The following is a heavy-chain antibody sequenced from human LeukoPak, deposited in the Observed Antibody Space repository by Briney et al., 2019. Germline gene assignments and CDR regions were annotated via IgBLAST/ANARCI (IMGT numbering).Heavy chain of an antibody. CDR2: ISYDGSNK. CDR1: GFTFSVYG. Sequence: QAGGSLRLSCAASGFTFSVYGMHWVRQAPGKGLEWVAVISYDGSNKYYADSVKGRFTISRDNSKNTLYLQMNSLRAEDTAVYYCAKGAYVWGSYLIDYWGQGTLVTVSS. CDR3: AKGAYVWGSYLIDY. J-gene: IGHJ4*02. V-gene: IGHV3-30*18. D-gene: IGHD3-16*01.